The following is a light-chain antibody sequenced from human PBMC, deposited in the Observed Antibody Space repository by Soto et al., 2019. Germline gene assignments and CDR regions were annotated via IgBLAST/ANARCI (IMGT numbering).Light chain of an antibody. Sequence: QLVLTQPPSASGTPGQRVTISCSGSSSNIGSNYVYWYQQLPGTAPKLLIYRNNQRPSGVPDRFSGSKSGTSASLAISGLRSEDEADYYCAAWDDSLSPHVVFGGGTKVTVL. V-gene: IGLV1-47*01. CDR2: RNN. CDR1: SSNIGSNY. J-gene: IGLJ2*01. CDR3: AAWDDSLSPHVV.